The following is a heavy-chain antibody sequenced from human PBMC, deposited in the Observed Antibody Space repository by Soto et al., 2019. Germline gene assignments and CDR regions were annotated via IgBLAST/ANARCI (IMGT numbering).Heavy chain of an antibody. Sequence: PSQTLSLTCAISGDSVSRDTAAWNWIRQSPSRGLEWLGRTYYRSKWHFDYAVSVRSRITINPYTSKSQFSLQLDSLTPEDTAVYYCAGAPCFRGLDVWGQGTPATVAS. V-gene: IGHV6-1*01. CDR1: GDSVSRDTAA. CDR2: TYYRSKWHF. D-gene: IGHD2-21*01. CDR3: AGAPCFRGLDV. J-gene: IGHJ6*02.